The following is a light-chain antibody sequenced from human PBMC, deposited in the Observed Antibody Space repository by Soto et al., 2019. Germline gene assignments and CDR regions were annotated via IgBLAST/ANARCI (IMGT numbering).Light chain of an antibody. CDR3: PPYASSPWT. V-gene: IGKV3-20*01. CDR2: GAS. Sequence: EIVLTQSPGTLSLSPGERATLSCRASQSVSRSHLAWFQQKPGQAPRLLIYGASNRATGIPDRVSGSGSGTDFTLTINRLEPEDFAVYYCPPYASSPWTFGQGTTV. J-gene: IGKJ1*01. CDR1: QSVSRSH.